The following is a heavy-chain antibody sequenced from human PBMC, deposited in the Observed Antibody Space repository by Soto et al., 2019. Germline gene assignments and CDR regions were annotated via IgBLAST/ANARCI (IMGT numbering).Heavy chain of an antibody. V-gene: IGHV3-33*01. Sequence: QVQLVESGGGVVQPGRSLRHSCAASGFTFSSYGMHWVRQAPGKGLEWVAVIWYDGSNKYYADSVKGRFTISRDNSKNTLYLQMNSLRAEDTAVYYCARGYSGYDYDYYYYMDVWGKGTTVTVSS. CDR2: IWYDGSNK. CDR3: ARGYSGYDYDYYYYMDV. J-gene: IGHJ6*03. D-gene: IGHD5-12*01. CDR1: GFTFSSYG.